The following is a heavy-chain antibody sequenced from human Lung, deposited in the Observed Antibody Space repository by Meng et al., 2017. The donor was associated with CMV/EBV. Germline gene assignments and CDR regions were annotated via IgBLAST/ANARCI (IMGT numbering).Heavy chain of an antibody. D-gene: IGHD3-22*01. CDR3: ARDMRPMMRFDP. CDR2: LHYGGTT. CDR1: GGSVSRGFSH. Sequence: GSLRLXXSVSGGSVSRGFSHWGWIRQPPGKGLEWIGTLHYGGTTYSNPSLKSRVTISVDTSNNHFSLKLTSVTAADTAVYYCARDMRPMMRFDPWGQGTQVTVSS. V-gene: IGHV4-39*07. J-gene: IGHJ5*02.